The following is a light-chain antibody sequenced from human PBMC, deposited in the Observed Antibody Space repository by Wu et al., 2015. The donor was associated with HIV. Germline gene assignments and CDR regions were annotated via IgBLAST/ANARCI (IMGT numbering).Light chain of an antibody. CDR3: QQYGTSPALT. J-gene: IGKJ4*01. CDR1: QSISSNF. Sequence: EIVLTQSPDTLSLSPGDRATLSCGASQSISSNFLAWYQQTPGRAPRLLIYEVSNRATGIPDRFSGSGSGTDFTLTISRVEPEDFAVYYCQQYGTSPALTFGGGTKVEIK. CDR2: EVS. V-gene: IGKV3D-20*01.